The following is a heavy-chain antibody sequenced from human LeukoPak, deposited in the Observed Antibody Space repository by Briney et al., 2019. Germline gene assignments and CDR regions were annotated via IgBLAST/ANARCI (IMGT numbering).Heavy chain of an antibody. D-gene: IGHD3-10*01. J-gene: IGHJ4*02. CDR3: ARGRLMGSGLPAIDY. CDR2: IVSSSSTI. V-gene: IGHV3-48*01. Sequence: GGSLRLSCAASGFTFSSYWMSWVRQAPGKGLEWVSYIVSSSSTIYYADSVKGRFTISRDNAKNSLYLQMNSLRAEDTAVYYCARGRLMGSGLPAIDYWGQGTLVTVSS. CDR1: GFTFSSYW.